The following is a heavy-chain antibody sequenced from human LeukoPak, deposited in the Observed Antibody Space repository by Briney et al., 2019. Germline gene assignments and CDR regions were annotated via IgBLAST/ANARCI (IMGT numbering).Heavy chain of an antibody. Sequence: GESLKISCKGYGYIFTCYRIGWVRQMPGMGLEWMGSIYPSDFDTRYSPSFQGQVTTSADKSISTAYLQWSSLKASDTAMYYCARSGTTGTRWFDPWGQGTLVTVSS. CDR2: IYPSDFDT. V-gene: IGHV5-51*01. CDR1: GYIFTCYR. J-gene: IGHJ5*02. D-gene: IGHD1-1*01. CDR3: ARSGTTGTRWFDP.